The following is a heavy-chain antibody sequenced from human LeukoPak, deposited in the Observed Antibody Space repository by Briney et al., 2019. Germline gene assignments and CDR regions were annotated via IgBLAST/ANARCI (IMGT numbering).Heavy chain of an antibody. Sequence: GGSLRLSCAASGFTFSDFSMNWVRQAPGKGLEWVSYISSTSRTIYYADSVKGRFTISRDNAKNSLYLQMNSLRVEDTAEYYCAKDVRTEAAAMNYWGQGSLVIVSS. CDR1: GFTFSDFS. V-gene: IGHV3-48*01. J-gene: IGHJ4*02. CDR3: AKDVRTEAAAMNY. D-gene: IGHD2-2*01. CDR2: ISSTSRTI.